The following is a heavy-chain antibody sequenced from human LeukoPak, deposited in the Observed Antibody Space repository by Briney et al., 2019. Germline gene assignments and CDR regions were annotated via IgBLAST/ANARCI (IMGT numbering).Heavy chain of an antibody. V-gene: IGHV3-7*01. CDR1: GFTFSSYW. Sequence: GGSLRLSCAASGFTFSSYWMSWVRQAPGKGLEWVANIKQDGSEKYYVDSVKGRFTISRDNAKNSLYLQMNSLRAEDTAVYYRARDSGIAVAGTAANDAFDIWGQGTMVTVSS. CDR3: ARDSGIAVAGTAANDAFDI. D-gene: IGHD6-19*01. CDR2: IKQDGSEK. J-gene: IGHJ3*02.